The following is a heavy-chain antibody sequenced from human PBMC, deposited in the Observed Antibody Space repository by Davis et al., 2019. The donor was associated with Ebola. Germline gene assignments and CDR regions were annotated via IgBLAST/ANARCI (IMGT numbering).Heavy chain of an antibody. V-gene: IGHV4-39*01. CDR1: GGSISSSSYY. D-gene: IGHD4-17*01. CDR2: IYYSGST. J-gene: IGHJ4*02. CDR3: ARGQTVRGFEY. Sequence: SETLSLTCTVSGGSISSSSYYWGWIRQPPGKGLEWIGSIYYSGSTYYNPSLKSRVTISVDTSKNQFSLELSAVTAADTAIYYCARGQTVRGFEYWGQGALVTVSS.